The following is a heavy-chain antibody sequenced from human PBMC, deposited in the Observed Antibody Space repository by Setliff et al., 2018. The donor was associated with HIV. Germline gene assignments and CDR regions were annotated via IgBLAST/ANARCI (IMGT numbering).Heavy chain of an antibody. Sequence: PSETLSLTCAVSGGSIGTTTYYWTWIRQPPNEGLEWIGEINDRGNTNYMPSLRSRVTISVDTSKNQFSLKLTSVTAADSAIYYCARGRHIEATIPLDHWGQGTLVTVSS. CDR2: INDRGNT. CDR1: GGSIGTTTYY. D-gene: IGHD5-12*01. J-gene: IGHJ4*02. CDR3: ARGRHIEATIPLDH. V-gene: IGHV4-39*07.